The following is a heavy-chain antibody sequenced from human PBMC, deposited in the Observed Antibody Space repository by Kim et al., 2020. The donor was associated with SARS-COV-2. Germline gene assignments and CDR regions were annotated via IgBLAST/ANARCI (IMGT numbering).Heavy chain of an antibody. D-gene: IGHD3-9*01. Sequence: GGSLRLSCAASGFTFSSYSMNWVRQAPGNGLEWVSYISSSSSTIYYADSVKGRFTISRDNAKNSLYLQMNSLRDEDTSVYYCARDLYDILTGWGYYYGMDVWGQGTTVTVSS. J-gene: IGHJ6*02. CDR2: ISSSSSTI. V-gene: IGHV3-48*02. CDR3: ARDLYDILTGWGYYYGMDV. CDR1: GFTFSSYS.